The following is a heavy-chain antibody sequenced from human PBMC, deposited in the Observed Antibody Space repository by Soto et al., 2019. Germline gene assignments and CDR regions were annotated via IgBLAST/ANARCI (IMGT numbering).Heavy chain of an antibody. Sequence: QVQLVQSGAEVKKPESSVKVSCKTSGGTFVRHVISWVRQAPGQGPEWMGKINPLSGIPNYAQKFQDRVTFTADKGSSTAYMELSSLRSDDTAVYYCAAPACAATWCSPSHNLDHWGQGTLVTVSS. CDR1: GGTFVRHV. V-gene: IGHV1-69*09. J-gene: IGHJ4*02. CDR3: AAPACAATWCSPSHNLDH. CDR2: INPLSGIP. D-gene: IGHD2-2*01.